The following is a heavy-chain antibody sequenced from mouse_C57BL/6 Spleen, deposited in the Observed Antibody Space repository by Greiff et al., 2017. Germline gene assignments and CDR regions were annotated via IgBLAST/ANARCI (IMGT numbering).Heavy chain of an antibody. J-gene: IGHJ4*01. CDR3: TRSHRAMDY. Sequence: VQLQQSGAELVRPGASVTLSCKASGYTFTDYEMHWVKQTPVHGLEWIGAIDPETGGTSYNQKFKGKAILTADKSSSTAYMELRCLTSEDSAVYYCTRSHRAMDYWGQGTSVTVSS. V-gene: IGHV1-15*01. CDR2: IDPETGGT. CDR1: GYTFTDYE.